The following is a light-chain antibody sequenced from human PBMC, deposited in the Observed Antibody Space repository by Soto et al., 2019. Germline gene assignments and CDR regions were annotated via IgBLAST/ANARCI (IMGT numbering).Light chain of an antibody. CDR3: AAWYDSLSGAV. V-gene: IGLV1-44*01. CDR1: GSNIGSHT. J-gene: IGLJ7*01. Sequence: QPVLTQPPSASGTPGQRVTISCSGSGSNIGSHTVSWYQQLPGTAPNLLIYSNDQRPSGVPDRFSGSKSGTSASLAISGLQSEDEDDYYCAAWYDSLSGAVFGGGTQLTVL. CDR2: SND.